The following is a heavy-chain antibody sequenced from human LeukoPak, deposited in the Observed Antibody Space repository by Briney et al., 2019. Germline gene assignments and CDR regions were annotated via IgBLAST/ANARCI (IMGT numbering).Heavy chain of an antibody. J-gene: IGHJ4*02. CDR2: INHSGST. CDR3: ARRLSRRDGYNCGY. D-gene: IGHD5-24*01. CDR1: DGSFSGYY. Sequence: SETLSLTCAVYDGSFSGYYWSWIRQSPGKGLEWIGEINHSGSTNCNPSLKSRVTISTDTSKNQFSLRLSSLTAADTAVYYCARRLSRRDGYNCGYWGQGTLVTVSS. V-gene: IGHV4-34*01.